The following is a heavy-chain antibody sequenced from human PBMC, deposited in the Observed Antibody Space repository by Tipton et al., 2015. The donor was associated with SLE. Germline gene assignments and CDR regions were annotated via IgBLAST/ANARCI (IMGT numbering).Heavy chain of an antibody. V-gene: IGHV4-38-2*02. CDR3: ARDRRERYCGGDCYLDAFDI. CDR2: IYHSGST. CDR1: GYSISSGYY. J-gene: IGHJ3*02. D-gene: IGHD2-21*01. Sequence: TLSLTCAVSGYSISSGYYWGWIRQPPGKGVEWIGSIYHSGSTYYNPSLKSRVTISVDTSKNQFSLQLSSVTAADTAVYYCARDRRERYCGGDCYLDAFDIWGQGTMVTVSS.